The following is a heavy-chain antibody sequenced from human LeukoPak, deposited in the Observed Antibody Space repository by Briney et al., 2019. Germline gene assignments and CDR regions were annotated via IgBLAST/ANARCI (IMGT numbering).Heavy chain of an antibody. D-gene: IGHD6-13*01. V-gene: IGHV3-66*01. CDR2: IYSGGST. CDR3: ARFIAAPYYFDY. CDR1: GFTVSSNY. J-gene: IGHJ4*02. Sequence: GGSLRLSCAASGFTVSSNYMSWVRQAPGKGLEWVSVIYSGGSTYYADSVKGRFSISRDKSKNTLYLQMNSLRAEDTAVYYCARFIAAPYYFDYWGRGTLVTVSS.